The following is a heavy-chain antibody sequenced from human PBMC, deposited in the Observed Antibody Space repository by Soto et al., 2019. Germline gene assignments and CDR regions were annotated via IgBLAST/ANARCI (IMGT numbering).Heavy chain of an antibody. CDR3: ARSGHKYSSSWLIDY. Sequence: GGSLRLSCAASGFTFSSYSMNWVRQAPGKGLEWVSSISSSSSYIYYADSVKGRFTISRDNAKNSLYLQMNSLRAEDTAVYYCARSGHKYSSSWLIDYWGQGTLVTVSS. CDR2: ISSSSSYI. CDR1: GFTFSSYS. D-gene: IGHD6-13*01. J-gene: IGHJ4*02. V-gene: IGHV3-21*01.